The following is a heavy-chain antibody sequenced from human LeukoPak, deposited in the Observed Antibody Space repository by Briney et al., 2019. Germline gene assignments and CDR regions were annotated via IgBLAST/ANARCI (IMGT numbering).Heavy chain of an antibody. CDR3: AKTRYGSGSHASDY. J-gene: IGHJ4*02. Sequence: GGSLRLSCVASGFTFNNYAMHWVRQAPGKGLEWVSGISGSGGGTYYVDSVKGRFTISRDNSKNTVYLHMNSLRAEDTAVYYCAKTRYGSGSHASDYWGQGTLVTVSS. V-gene: IGHV3-23*01. CDR2: ISGSGGGT. D-gene: IGHD3-10*01. CDR1: GFTFNNYA.